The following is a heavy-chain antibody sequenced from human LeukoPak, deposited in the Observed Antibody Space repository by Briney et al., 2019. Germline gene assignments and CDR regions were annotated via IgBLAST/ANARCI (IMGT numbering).Heavy chain of an antibody. CDR1: GGSFSGYY. D-gene: IGHD2-2*01. J-gene: IGHJ2*01. Sequence: PSETLSLTCAVYGGSFSGYYWSWIRQPPGKGLEWIGEINHSGSTNYNPSLKSRVTISVDTSKNQFSLKLSSVTAADTAVYYCARDVVPAAIRFVGGYFDLWGRGTLVTVSS. CDR3: ARDVVPAAIRFVGGYFDL. CDR2: INHSGST. V-gene: IGHV4-34*01.